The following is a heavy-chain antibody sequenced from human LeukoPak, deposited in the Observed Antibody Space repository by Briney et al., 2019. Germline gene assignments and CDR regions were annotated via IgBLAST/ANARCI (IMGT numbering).Heavy chain of an antibody. D-gene: IGHD6-19*01. CDR3: ARPRAQQGLVRGDAFDI. CDR2: INPNTGGT. V-gene: IGHV1-2*02. CDR1: GYTFTGYY. Sequence: ASVKVSCKASGYTFTGYYMHWVRQAPGQGLEWMGWINPNTGGTDYAQKFQGRVTMTRDTSISTAYMELSRLRSDETAVYYCARPRAQQGLVRGDAFDIWGQGTMVTVS. J-gene: IGHJ3*02.